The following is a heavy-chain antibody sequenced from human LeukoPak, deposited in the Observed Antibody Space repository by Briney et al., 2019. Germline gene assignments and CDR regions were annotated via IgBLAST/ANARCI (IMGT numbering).Heavy chain of an antibody. Sequence: GGSPRLSCAASGFTFSDYYMSWFRQAPGKGLEWVSYVSGSGSPIYYTGSVKGRFTISRDNAKNSLYLQMNSLRAEDTAVYYCARMNYVSSGWGAPFDYWGQGTLVTVSS. V-gene: IGHV3-11*04. J-gene: IGHJ4*02. CDR3: ARMNYVSSGWGAPFDY. CDR1: GFTFSDYY. CDR2: VSGSGSPI. D-gene: IGHD1-7*01.